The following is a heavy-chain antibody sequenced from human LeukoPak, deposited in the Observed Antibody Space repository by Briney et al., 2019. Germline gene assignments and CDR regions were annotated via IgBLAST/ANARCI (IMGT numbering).Heavy chain of an antibody. CDR2: INPSGGST. CDR1: GYTFTSYY. CDR3: ARPYSGSYTDAFDI. Sequence: ASVKVSCKASGYTFTSYYMHWVRQAPGQGLEWMGIINPSGGSTSYAQKFQGRVTMTRDTSISTAYMELSRLRSDDTAVYYCARPYSGSYTDAFDIWGQGTMVTVSS. J-gene: IGHJ3*02. V-gene: IGHV1-46*01. D-gene: IGHD1-26*01.